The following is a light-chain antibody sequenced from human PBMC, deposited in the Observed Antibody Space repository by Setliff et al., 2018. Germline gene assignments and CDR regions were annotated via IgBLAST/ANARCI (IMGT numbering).Light chain of an antibody. CDR1: SSNIGTGYD. J-gene: IGLJ1*01. Sequence: QSVLTRPPSVSGAPGQRVTISCAGRSSNIGTGYDVHWYQQLPGTAPKLLIYGNNIRPSGVPDRFSGSQSGTSASLAITGLHSEDEADYYCQSYDSSLSAYVFGTGTKVTVL. V-gene: IGLV1-40*01. CDR2: GNN. CDR3: QSYDSSLSAYV.